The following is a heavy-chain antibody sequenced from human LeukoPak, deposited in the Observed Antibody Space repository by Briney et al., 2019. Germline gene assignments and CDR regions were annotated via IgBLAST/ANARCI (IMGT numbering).Heavy chain of an antibody. CDR1: GFTFSSYA. Sequence: GGSLRLPCAASGFTFSSYAMNWVRQAPGKGLEWVSGTGSTGVSTFYADSVRGRFTVSRDNSKNTLYLQMNSLRAEDTAVYYCAKSGQYYDILTGYRYYFDYWGQGTLVTVSS. V-gene: IGHV3-23*01. CDR3: AKSGQYYDILTGYRYYFDY. D-gene: IGHD3-9*01. CDR2: TGSTGVST. J-gene: IGHJ4*02.